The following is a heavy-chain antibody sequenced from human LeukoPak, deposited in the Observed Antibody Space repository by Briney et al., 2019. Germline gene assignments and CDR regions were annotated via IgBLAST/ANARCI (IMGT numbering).Heavy chain of an antibody. V-gene: IGHV4-59*08. CDR1: GGSISSYY. CDR3: ARHHPLYYDFWSGYSNWFDP. Sequence: PSETLSLACAVSGGSISSYYWSWIRQPPGKGLEWIGYIYYSGSTNYNPSLKSRVTISVDTSKNQFSLKLSSVTAADTAVYYCARHHPLYYDFWSGYSNWFDPWGQGTLVTVSS. CDR2: IYYSGST. J-gene: IGHJ5*02. D-gene: IGHD3-3*01.